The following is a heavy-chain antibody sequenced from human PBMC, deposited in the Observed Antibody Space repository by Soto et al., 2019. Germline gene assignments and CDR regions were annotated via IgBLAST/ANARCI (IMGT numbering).Heavy chain of an antibody. V-gene: IGHV4-34*01. CDR2: INHSGST. D-gene: IGHD2-21*02. CDR3: ASMLLLTRRHGAVGRGVVVTQRHYGKDV. J-gene: IGHJ6*02. CDR1: GGSYCGYY. Sequence: SETLSLTCAVYGGSYCGYYWSWIRQPPGKGLEWIGEINHSGSTNYNPSLKSPVTITVDKSKNQFSLELSAVTAADTAVYECASMLLLTRRHGAVGRGVVVTQRHYGKDVWGQVTTVTVSS.